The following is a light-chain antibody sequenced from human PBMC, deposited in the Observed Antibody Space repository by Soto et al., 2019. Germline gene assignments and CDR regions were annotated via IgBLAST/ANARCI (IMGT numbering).Light chain of an antibody. CDR2: KAS. CDR3: QHYNSYSEA. CDR1: QTISSW. J-gene: IGKJ1*01. V-gene: IGKV1-5*03. Sequence: DIQMTHAPSTLSGSGGDTVTITCQPSQTISSWLAWYQQKPGKHPKLLIYKASTFKSGVPSRFSGGGSGTEFTLTISSLQPDDFETYYCQHYNSYSEAFGQGTTVDSK.